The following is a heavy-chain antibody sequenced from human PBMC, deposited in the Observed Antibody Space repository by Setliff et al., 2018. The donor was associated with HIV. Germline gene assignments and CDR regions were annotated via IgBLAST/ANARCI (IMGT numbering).Heavy chain of an antibody. CDR1: GGTFSSYA. D-gene: IGHD5-18*01. CDR2: MSPKNNGS. CDR3: ARGRYNSRIDV. Sequence: GASVKVSCKASGGTFSSYAISWVRQAPGQGLEWMGWMSPKNNGSGFAQKFQARLTMTWNTSTNTAYMELRSLTSDDTAVYYCARGRYNSRIDVWGQGTTVTVSS. V-gene: IGHV1-8*02. J-gene: IGHJ6*02.